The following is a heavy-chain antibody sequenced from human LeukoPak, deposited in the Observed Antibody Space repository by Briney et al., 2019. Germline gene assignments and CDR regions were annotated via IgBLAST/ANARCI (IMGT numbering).Heavy chain of an antibody. V-gene: IGHV2-5*02. J-gene: IGHJ4*02. CDR3: AHRRGGYSYGWVGYFDY. D-gene: IGHD5-18*01. CDR1: GFSLSTSGVG. CDR2: IYWDDDK. Sequence: SGPTLVKPTQTLTLTCTFSGFSLSTSGVGVGWIRQPPGKALEWLALIYWDDDKRYSPSLKSRLTITKDTSKNQVVLTMTNMDPVDTATNSVAHRRGGYSYGWVGYFDYWGREPWSPSPQ.